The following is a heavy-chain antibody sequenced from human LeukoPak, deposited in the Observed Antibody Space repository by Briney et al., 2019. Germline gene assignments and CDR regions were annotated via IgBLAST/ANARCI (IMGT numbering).Heavy chain of an antibody. D-gene: IGHD3-22*01. CDR3: ARHRRYYFDSEFDF. Sequence: SETLSLTCTVSGGSISSFYWSWIRQPPGKGLEWIGCISYSGSTNYNPPLKRRVTISVDTSKNQFSLKLSSVAAADTAVYYCARHRRYYFDSEFDFWGQGTLVTVSS. CDR2: ISYSGST. V-gene: IGHV4-59*08. J-gene: IGHJ4*02. CDR1: GGSISSFY.